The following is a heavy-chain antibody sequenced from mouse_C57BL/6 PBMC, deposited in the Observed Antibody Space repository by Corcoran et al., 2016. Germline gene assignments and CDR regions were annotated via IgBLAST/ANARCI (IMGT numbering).Heavy chain of an antibody. CDR1: GYTFTTYG. Sequence: QIQLVQSGPELKKPGETVKISCKASGYTFTTYGMSWVKQAPGKGLKWRGWINTYSGVPTYADDFKGRFAFSLETSASTAYLQINNLKNEDTATYFCAREDYYGSSPYAMDYWGQGTSVTVSS. V-gene: IGHV9-3*01. J-gene: IGHJ4*01. CDR2: INTYSGVP. D-gene: IGHD1-1*01. CDR3: AREDYYGSSPYAMDY.